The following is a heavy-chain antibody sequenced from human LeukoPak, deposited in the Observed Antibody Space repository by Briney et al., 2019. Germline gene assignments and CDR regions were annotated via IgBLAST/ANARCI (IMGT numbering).Heavy chain of an antibody. D-gene: IGHD2-21*02. CDR2: ISYDGSNK. V-gene: IGHV3-30-3*01. Sequence: GRSLRLSCAASGFTFSSYAMHWVRQAPGKGLEWVAVISYDGSNKYYADSVKGRFTISRDNSKNTLYLQMNSLRAEDTAVYYCARGEVVVTAKGCFQHWGQGTLVTVSS. CDR3: ARGEVVVTAKGCFQH. CDR1: GFTFSSYA. J-gene: IGHJ1*01.